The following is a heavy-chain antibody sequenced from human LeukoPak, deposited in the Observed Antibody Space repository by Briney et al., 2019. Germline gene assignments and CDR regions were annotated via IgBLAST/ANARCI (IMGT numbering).Heavy chain of an antibody. J-gene: IGHJ4*02. CDR2: FYRGDST. Sequence: GGSLRLSCAASGFPFSSYAMSWVRQAPGKGLEWVSFFYRGDSTYYAESVRGRFTISRDNSKNTLYLLMNSLIPEDTAVYYCAREVVSSPSYFDSWGQGTLVTVSS. CDR3: AREVVSSPSYFDS. V-gene: IGHV3-53*01. D-gene: IGHD2-15*01. CDR1: GFPFSSYA.